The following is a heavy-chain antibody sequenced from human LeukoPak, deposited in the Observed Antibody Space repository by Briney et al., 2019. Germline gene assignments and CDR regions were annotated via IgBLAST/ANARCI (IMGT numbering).Heavy chain of an antibody. D-gene: IGHD4-17*01. CDR3: ARAPTVTTRVFAS. CDR1: GFIFSSYW. V-gene: IGHV3-7*05. J-gene: IGHJ5*01. CDR2: IKQDGTET. Sequence: GGSLRLSCAASGFIFSSYWMTWVRQAPGKGLEWVANIKQDGTETYYVDSLKGRFTTSRDNAKNSLYLQLNSLRAEDTAVYYCARAPTVTTRVFASWGQGTLVTVSS.